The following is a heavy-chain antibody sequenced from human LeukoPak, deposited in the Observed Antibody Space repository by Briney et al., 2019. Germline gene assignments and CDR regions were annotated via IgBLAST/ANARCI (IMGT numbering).Heavy chain of an antibody. V-gene: IGHV5-51*01. Sequence: GESLKISCKGSGYSSTSYWIGWVRQMPGKGLEWMGIIYPGDSDTRYSPPFQGQVTISADKSISTAYLQWSSLKASDTAMYYCARPRYSSGWYVDYWGQGTLVTVSS. CDR3: ARPRYSSGWYVDY. D-gene: IGHD6-19*01. CDR1: GYSSTSYW. CDR2: IYPGDSDT. J-gene: IGHJ4*02.